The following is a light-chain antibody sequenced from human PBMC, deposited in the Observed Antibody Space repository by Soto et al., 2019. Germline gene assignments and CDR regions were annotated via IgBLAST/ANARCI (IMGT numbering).Light chain of an antibody. Sequence: EVLVTQSPATLSVSPGEGVTLSCRASQSVSTDLAWYQQKPGQAPRLLIYGASIRAIGVPDRFSGSGSATDFTFTISRLQSEDSAIYYCQQYFRWPPWTFGQGTKVDI. CDR2: GAS. J-gene: IGKJ1*01. V-gene: IGKV3-15*01. CDR3: QQYFRWPPWT. CDR1: QSVSTD.